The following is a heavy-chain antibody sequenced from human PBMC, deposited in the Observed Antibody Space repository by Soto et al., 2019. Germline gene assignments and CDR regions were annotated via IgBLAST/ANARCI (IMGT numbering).Heavy chain of an antibody. Sequence: GASVKVSCKASRYTFISYDINWVRQATGQGLEWMGWMNPNSGNTGYAKKVQGRITMTRNTSINTAYMELSSLGSEDTAVYYCARGREVGWNAGPLGLHDLAVWGQGTTVTVSS. CDR2: MNPNSGNT. V-gene: IGHV1-8*01. CDR3: ARGREVGWNAGPLGLHDLAV. D-gene: IGHD1-1*01. J-gene: IGHJ6*02. CDR1: RYTFISYD.